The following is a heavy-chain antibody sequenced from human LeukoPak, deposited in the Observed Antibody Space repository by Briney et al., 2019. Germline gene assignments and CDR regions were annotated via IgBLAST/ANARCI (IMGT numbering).Heavy chain of an antibody. CDR1: GYTFTSYD. CDR3: ARGLLHRIAAAQKDDAFDI. Sequence: GASVKVSCKASGYTFTSYDINWVRQATGQGLEWMGWMNPNSGNTGYAQKFQGRVTITRNTSISTAYMELSSLRSEDTAVYYCARGLLHRIAAAQKDDAFDIWGQGTMVTVSS. V-gene: IGHV1-8*03. J-gene: IGHJ3*02. D-gene: IGHD6-13*01. CDR2: MNPNSGNT.